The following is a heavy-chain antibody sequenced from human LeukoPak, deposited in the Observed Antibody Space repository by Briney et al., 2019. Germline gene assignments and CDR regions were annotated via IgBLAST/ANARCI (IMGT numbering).Heavy chain of an antibody. Sequence: PGGSLRLSCAASRFTFTSYSMNWVRQAPGKGLEWVSYISSSSSTIYYADSVKGRFTISRDNAKNSLYLQMNSLRAEDTAVYYCAKGPLELPDWFDPWGQGTLVTVSS. CDR3: AKGPLELPDWFDP. CDR1: RFTFTSYS. CDR2: ISSSSSTI. J-gene: IGHJ5*02. V-gene: IGHV3-48*01. D-gene: IGHD1-7*01.